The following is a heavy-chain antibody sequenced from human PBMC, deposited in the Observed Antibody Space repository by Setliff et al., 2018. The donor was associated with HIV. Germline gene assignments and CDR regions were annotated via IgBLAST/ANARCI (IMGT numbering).Heavy chain of an antibody. Sequence: GGSLRLSCAASGFAFSGHQMSWVRQAPGKGLEWVAKIKQDGSEKYYVGSVKGRFTISRDNAKNSLYLQMNSLRAEDTAMYYCARDWRSGYDLNFDYWGQGTLVTVSS. CDR1: GFAFSGHQ. CDR3: ARDWRSGYDLNFDY. J-gene: IGHJ4*02. D-gene: IGHD5-12*01. V-gene: IGHV3-7*01. CDR2: IKQDGSEK.